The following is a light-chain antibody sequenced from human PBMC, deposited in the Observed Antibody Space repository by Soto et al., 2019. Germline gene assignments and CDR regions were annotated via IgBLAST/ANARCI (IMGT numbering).Light chain of an antibody. CDR2: KAS. CDR1: QSISTW. V-gene: IGKV1-5*03. J-gene: IGKJ1*01. CDR3: QQYNGYPWT. Sequence: DIQMTQSPSTLSASVGDRVTMACRDSQSISTWLAWYQQKPGKAPNLLIYKASSLESGVPSRFSGSGSATEFTLTISSLHPDDVATYYCQQYNGYPWTFGQGTKVEIK.